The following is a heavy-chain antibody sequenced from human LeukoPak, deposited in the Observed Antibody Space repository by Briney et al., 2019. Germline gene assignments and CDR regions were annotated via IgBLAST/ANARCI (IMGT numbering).Heavy chain of an antibody. D-gene: IGHD4-17*01. J-gene: IGHJ2*01. CDR1: GGSISSYY. CDR3: ASGPGVYGDPNWYFDL. CDR2: IYYSGST. V-gene: IGHV4-59*01. Sequence: SETLSLTCTVSGGSISSYYWSWIRQPPGKGLEWIGYIYYSGSTNYNPSLKSRVTISVDTSKNQFSLKLSSVTAADTAVYYCASGPGVYGDPNWYFDLWGRGTLVTVSS.